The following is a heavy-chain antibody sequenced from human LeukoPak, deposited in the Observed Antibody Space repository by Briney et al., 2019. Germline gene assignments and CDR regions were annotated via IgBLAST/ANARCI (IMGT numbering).Heavy chain of an antibody. V-gene: IGHV3-23*01. D-gene: IGHD3-10*01. CDR3: AKSHGSWYYVDY. J-gene: IGHJ4*02. CDR2: ISGSGGST. CDR1: GFTFSSYA. Sequence: PGGSLRLSCAASGFTFSSYAMSWVRQAPGKGLEWVSGISGSGGSTYYAGSVKGRFTISRDNSKNTLYLQMNSLRAEDTAVYYCAKSHGSWYYVDYWGQGTLVTVSS.